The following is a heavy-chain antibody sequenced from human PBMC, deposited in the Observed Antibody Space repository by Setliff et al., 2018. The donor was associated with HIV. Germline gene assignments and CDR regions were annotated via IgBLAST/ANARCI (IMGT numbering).Heavy chain of an antibody. CDR3: VKVPGSGIVRYFDY. D-gene: IGHD3-22*01. Sequence: GGSLRLSCAASGFTFATYAMNWVRQAPGKGLEWVSTITDSGDSTYYADSVKGRFTISRDNSKSTLYLQMNSLTDADTALYYCVKVPGSGIVRYFDYWGQGTLVTVPQ. V-gene: IGHV3-23*01. J-gene: IGHJ4*02. CDR2: ITDSGDST. CDR1: GFTFATYA.